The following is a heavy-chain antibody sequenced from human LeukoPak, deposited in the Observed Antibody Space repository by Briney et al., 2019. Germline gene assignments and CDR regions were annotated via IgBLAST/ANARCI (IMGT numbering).Heavy chain of an antibody. Sequence: GGSLRLSCAASGFTFSSYAMSWVRQAPGKGLEWVSAISGSGGSTYYADSVKGRFTISRDNSKNTLYLQMNSLRAEDTAVYYCAKGEYCSSTSCSVERGPYWYFDLWGRGTLVTVSS. CDR2: ISGSGGST. CDR1: GFTFSSYA. V-gene: IGHV3-23*01. J-gene: IGHJ2*01. CDR3: AKGEYCSSTSCSVERGPYWYFDL. D-gene: IGHD2-2*01.